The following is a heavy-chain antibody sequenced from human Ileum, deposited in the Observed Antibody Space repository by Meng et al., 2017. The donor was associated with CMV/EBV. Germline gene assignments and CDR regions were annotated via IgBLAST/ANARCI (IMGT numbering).Heavy chain of an antibody. V-gene: IGHV4-30-4*08. CDR1: GGSISSGDYY. Sequence: HVQLQQPGPCLLKPSQTRSLTCTVSGGSISSGDYYWNWIRQPPGKGLEWIGYIYYSGSTYFNPSLKSRVTISVDTSKNQFSLKLNSVTAADTAVYYCARQEELWGYFDYWGQGTLVTVSS. D-gene: IGHD1-7*01. CDR2: IYYSGST. J-gene: IGHJ4*02. CDR3: ARQEELWGYFDY.